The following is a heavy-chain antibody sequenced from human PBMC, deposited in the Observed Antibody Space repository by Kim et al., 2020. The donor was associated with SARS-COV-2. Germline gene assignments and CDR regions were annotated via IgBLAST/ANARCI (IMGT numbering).Heavy chain of an antibody. J-gene: IGHJ6*02. V-gene: IGHV3-43*01. D-gene: IGHD3-16*01. Sequence: SVKGRFTISRDNSKNSLYLQMNSLRTEDTALYYCAKDGLYPATTTYGMDVWGQGTTVTVSS. CDR3: AKDGLYPATTTYGMDV.